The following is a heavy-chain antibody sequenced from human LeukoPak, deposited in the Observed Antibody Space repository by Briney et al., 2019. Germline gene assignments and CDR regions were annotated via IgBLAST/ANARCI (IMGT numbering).Heavy chain of an antibody. D-gene: IGHD3-22*01. CDR2: IYHSGST. CDR1: GYSISSGYY. J-gene: IGHJ3*02. V-gene: IGHV4-38-2*01. Sequence: SETLSLTCAVSGYSISSGYYWGWIRQPPGKGLEWIGSIYHSGSTYYNPSLKSRVTISVDTSKNQFSLKLSSVTAAGTAVYYCARGLSTMIVVVIHDAFDIWGQGTMVTVSS. CDR3: ARGLSTMIVVVIHDAFDI.